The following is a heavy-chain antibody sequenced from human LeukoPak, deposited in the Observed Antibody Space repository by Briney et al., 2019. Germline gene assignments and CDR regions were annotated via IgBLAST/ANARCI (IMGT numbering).Heavy chain of an antibody. J-gene: IGHJ4*02. CDR1: GFTFSSYA. CDR3: AKDREITMVRGVIEMGPIDY. D-gene: IGHD3-10*01. CDR2: ISGSGGST. V-gene: IGHV3-23*01. Sequence: GGSLRLSCAASGFTFSSYAMSWVRQAPGKGLEWVSAISGSGGSTYYADSVKGRFTISRDNSKNTLYLQMNSLRAEDTAVYYCAKDREITMVRGVIEMGPIDYWGQGTLVTVSS.